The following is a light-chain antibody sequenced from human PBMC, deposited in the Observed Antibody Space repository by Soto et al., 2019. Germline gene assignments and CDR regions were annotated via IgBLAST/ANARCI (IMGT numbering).Light chain of an antibody. Sequence: EIVLTQSPAALSVSPGERVTLSCRASQGIGSTLAWYQQKPGQTPRLLIYDSSTRAIGIPTRFSGSRSGTEFTLTSNGLQSEDFAVYYCQRYKNWPLTFGGGTKVEIK. J-gene: IGKJ4*01. V-gene: IGKV3-15*01. CDR3: QRYKNWPLT. CDR1: QGIGST. CDR2: DSS.